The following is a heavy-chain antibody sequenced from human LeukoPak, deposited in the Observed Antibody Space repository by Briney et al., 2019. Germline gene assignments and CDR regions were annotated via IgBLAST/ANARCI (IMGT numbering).Heavy chain of an antibody. CDR1: GYNFTDYW. Sequence: GESLKISCKGSGYNFTDYWIGWVRQMAGKGLEWMGIIYCGDSDTRYSPSFQGQVTFSVDTSISTAYLQLSGLRASDTAIYYCVRFGLTSSLDYWGQGTLVTVSS. J-gene: IGHJ4*02. D-gene: IGHD6-13*01. V-gene: IGHV5-51*01. CDR3: VRFGLTSSLDY. CDR2: IYCGDSDT.